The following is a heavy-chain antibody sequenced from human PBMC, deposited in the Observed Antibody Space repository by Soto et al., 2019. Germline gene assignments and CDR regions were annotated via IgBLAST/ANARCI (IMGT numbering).Heavy chain of an antibody. CDR2: IFYSGTT. CDR1: GDSIGTYY. V-gene: IGHV4-59*01. J-gene: IGHJ4*02. Sequence: PSETLSLTCTVSGDSIGTYYWSWLRQPPGKGLEWIGYIFYSGTTKYNPSLNNRVSLSVDTSKNLFSLRLSSISAADTAVYYCARVYSRNFFDLWGQGAPVTVSS. CDR3: ARVYSRNFFDL. D-gene: IGHD6-13*01.